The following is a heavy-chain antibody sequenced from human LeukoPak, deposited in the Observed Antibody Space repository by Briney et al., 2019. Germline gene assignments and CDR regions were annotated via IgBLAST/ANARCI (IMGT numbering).Heavy chain of an antibody. CDR1: GFTVSSNY. V-gene: IGHV3-66*02. Sequence: GGSLRLSCAASGFTVSSNYMSWVRQAPGKGLEWVSGISGSGGSTYYADSVKGRFTISRDNPKNTLYLQINTLRDEDTGVYYCAKDGTHSSNWYPDYWGQGTLVTVSS. J-gene: IGHJ4*02. CDR3: AKDGTHSSNWYPDY. CDR2: ISGSGGST. D-gene: IGHD6-13*01.